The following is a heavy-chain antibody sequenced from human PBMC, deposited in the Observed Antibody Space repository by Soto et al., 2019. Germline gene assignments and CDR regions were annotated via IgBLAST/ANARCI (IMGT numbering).Heavy chain of an antibody. D-gene: IGHD6-6*01. CDR3: ARRLTSSLSGMDV. CDR2: IDPSDSYT. J-gene: IGHJ6*02. Sequence: GDSLKLSCKGSGYRFTSYRISWVLQIPGKGLEWRGRIDPSDSYTNYSPSFQGHVTISADKSISTAYLQWSSLKASDTAMYYCARRLTSSLSGMDVWGQGTTVTVSS. V-gene: IGHV5-10-1*01. CDR1: GYRFTSYR.